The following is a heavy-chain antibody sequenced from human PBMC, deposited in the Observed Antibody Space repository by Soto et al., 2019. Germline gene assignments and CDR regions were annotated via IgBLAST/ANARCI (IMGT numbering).Heavy chain of an antibody. CDR1: GFTFSNAW. Sequence: PGGSLRLSCAASGFTFSNAWMNWVRQAPGEGLEWVGRIKSKTDGGTTDYAAPVKGRFTISRDDSKNTLYLQMNSLKTEDTAVYYCTTFNWGGSFYYYYYGMDVWGQGTTVTVSS. D-gene: IGHD7-27*01. V-gene: IGHV3-15*07. CDR2: IKSKTDGGTT. J-gene: IGHJ6*02. CDR3: TTFNWGGSFYYYYYGMDV.